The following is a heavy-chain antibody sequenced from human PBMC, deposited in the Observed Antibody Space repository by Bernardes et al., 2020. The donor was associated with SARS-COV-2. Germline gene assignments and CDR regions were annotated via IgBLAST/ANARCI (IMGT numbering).Heavy chain of an antibody. CDR2: SKNKANSYTT. Sequence: GGSLRLSCAASGFTFSDHYMDWVRQAPGKGLEWVGRSKNKANSYTTEYAVSVKGRFTISRDDSKNSLYLQMNSLKTEDTAVYYCAREQWLVLGREDWFDPWGQGTLVTVSS. J-gene: IGHJ5*02. CDR1: GFTFSDHY. CDR3: AREQWLVLGREDWFDP. V-gene: IGHV3-72*01. D-gene: IGHD6-19*01.